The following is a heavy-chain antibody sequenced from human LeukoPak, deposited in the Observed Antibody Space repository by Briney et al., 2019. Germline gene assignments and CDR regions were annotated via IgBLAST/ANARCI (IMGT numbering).Heavy chain of an antibody. CDR3: AKEDRXSXXXXXHXXXXDX. Sequence: PGGSLRLSCAASGFTFSSYAMSWVRQAPGKGLEWVSAISGSGGSTYYADSVKGRFTTSRDNSKNTLYLQMNSLRAEDTAVYYCAKEDRXSXXXXXHXXXXDXWGQXTLVTVSS. D-gene: IGHD2-15*01. J-gene: IGHJ5*02. CDR2: ISGSGGST. V-gene: IGHV3-23*01. CDR1: GFTFSSYA.